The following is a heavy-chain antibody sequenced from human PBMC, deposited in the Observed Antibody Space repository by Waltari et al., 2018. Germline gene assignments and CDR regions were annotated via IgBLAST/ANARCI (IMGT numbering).Heavy chain of an antibody. CDR3: ARDHTIYGDYSSDL. V-gene: IGHV7-4-1*02. CDR2: INTDTGHP. J-gene: IGHJ4*02. D-gene: IGHD4-17*01. CDR1: GYAFNTYA. Sequence: VQLVQSGSEVKKPGASVKVSCKASGYAFNTYAINWVRQAPGQGLQWMGWINTDTGHPTYAPGFTGRFVFSLDTSVTTTFLQISDLRAEDTAVYFCARDHTIYGDYSSDLWGQGALVTVSS.